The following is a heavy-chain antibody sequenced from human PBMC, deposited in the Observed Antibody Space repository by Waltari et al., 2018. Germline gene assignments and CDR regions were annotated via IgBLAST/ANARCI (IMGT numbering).Heavy chain of an antibody. D-gene: IGHD5-18*01. J-gene: IGHJ6*02. CDR3: ARGYTLTNYYYYYGMDV. V-gene: IGHV4-59*01. CDR2: IYYSGST. CDR1: GGSISSYY. Sequence: QVQLQESGPGLVKPSETLSLTCTVSGGSISSYYWSWIRQPPGKGLEWIGYIYYSGSTNYSPSLKSRVTISVDTSKNQFSLKLSSVTAADTAVYYCARGYTLTNYYYYYGMDVWGQGTTVTVSS.